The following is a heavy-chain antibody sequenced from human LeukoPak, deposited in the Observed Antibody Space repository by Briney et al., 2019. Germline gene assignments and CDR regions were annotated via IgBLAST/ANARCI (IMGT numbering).Heavy chain of an antibody. Sequence: GGSLRLSCAASGFTFSSYWMSWVRQAPGKGLEWVANIKQDGSEKYYVDSVKGRFTISRDNAKNSLYLQMNSLRAEDTAVYYCASQLLFGDYSSYYYYGMDVWGQGTTVTASS. CDR3: ASQLLFGDYSSYYYYGMDV. CDR2: IKQDGSEK. V-gene: IGHV3-7*01. D-gene: IGHD4-17*01. CDR1: GFTFSSYW. J-gene: IGHJ6*02.